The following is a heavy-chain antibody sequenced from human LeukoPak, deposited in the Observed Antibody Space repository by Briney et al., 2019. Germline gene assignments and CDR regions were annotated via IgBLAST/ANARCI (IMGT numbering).Heavy chain of an antibody. J-gene: IGHJ4*02. D-gene: IGHD2-2*01. CDR1: GFTFSSYS. V-gene: IGHV3-21*01. Sequence: PGGSLRLSCAASGFTFSSYSMNWVRQAPGKGLEWVSSISSSSSYIYYADSVKGRFTISRDNAKNSLYLQMNSLRAEDTAVYYCARDPLEYQLLSHFDYWGQGTLVTVSS. CDR2: ISSSSSYI. CDR3: ARDPLEYQLLSHFDY.